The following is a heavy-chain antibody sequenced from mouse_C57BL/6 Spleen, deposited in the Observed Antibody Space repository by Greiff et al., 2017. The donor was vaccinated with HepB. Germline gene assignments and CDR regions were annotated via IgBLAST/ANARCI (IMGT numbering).Heavy chain of an antibody. CDR3: ARGGYYDYDDYAMDY. D-gene: IGHD2-4*01. J-gene: IGHJ4*01. CDR1: GFTFSSYG. V-gene: IGHV5-6*01. Sequence: EVKLMESGGDLVKPGGSLKLSCAASGFTFSSYGMSWVRQTPDKRLEWVATISSGGSYTYYPDSVKGRFTISRDNAKNTLYLQMSSLKSEDTAMYYCARGGYYDYDDYAMDYWGQGTSVTVSS. CDR2: ISSGGSYT.